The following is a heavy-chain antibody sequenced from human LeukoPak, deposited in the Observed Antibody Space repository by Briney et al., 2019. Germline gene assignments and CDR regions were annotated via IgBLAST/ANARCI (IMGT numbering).Heavy chain of an antibody. D-gene: IGHD3-16*01. CDR3: ARGWFWGAADHSSRTSSVDAFDI. V-gene: IGHV6-1*01. CDR2: TYYRSKWYN. CDR1: GDSVSSNSAA. Sequence: SQTLSLTCAISGDSVSSNSAAWNWIRQSPSRGLEWLGRTYYRSKWYNDYAVSVKSRITINPDTSKNQFSLQLNSVTAADTAVYYCARGWFWGAADHSSRTSSVDAFDIWGQGTMVTVSS. J-gene: IGHJ3*02.